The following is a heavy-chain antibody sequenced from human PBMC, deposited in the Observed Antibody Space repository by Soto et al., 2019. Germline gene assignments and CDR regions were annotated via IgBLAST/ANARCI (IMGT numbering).Heavy chain of an antibody. J-gene: IGHJ3*02. D-gene: IGHD2-15*01. CDR2: IIPIFGTA. V-gene: IGHV1-69*13. CDR3: ARDPPSSRGGAAFDI. Sequence: SVKVSCKASGGTFSSYAISWVRQAPGQGLEWMGGIIPIFGTANYAQKFQGRVTITADESTSTAYMELSSLRSEDTAVYYCARDPPSSRGGAAFDIWGQGTMVTVSS. CDR1: GGTFSSYA.